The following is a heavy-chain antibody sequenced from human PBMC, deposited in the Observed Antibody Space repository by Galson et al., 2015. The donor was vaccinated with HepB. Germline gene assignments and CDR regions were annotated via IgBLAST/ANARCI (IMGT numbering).Heavy chain of an antibody. Sequence: SVKVSCKASGYTFTSYYMHWVRQAPGQGLEWMGIINPSGGSTSFAQKFQGRVTMTRDTSTSTVYMELSSLRSEDTAVYYCARASSGYCTNGVCGRGWFDPWGQGTLVTVSS. J-gene: IGHJ5*02. CDR2: INPSGGST. CDR3: ARASSGYCTNGVCGRGWFDP. CDR1: GYTFTSYY. V-gene: IGHV1-46*01. D-gene: IGHD2-8*01.